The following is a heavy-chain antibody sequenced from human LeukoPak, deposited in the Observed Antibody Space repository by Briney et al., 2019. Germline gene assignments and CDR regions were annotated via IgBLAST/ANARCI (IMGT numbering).Heavy chain of an antibody. V-gene: IGHV1-18*01. J-gene: IGHJ6*03. Sequence: ASVKVSCKASGYTFTSYGISWVRQAPGQGLEWTGWISAYNGNTNYAQKLQGRVTMTTDTSTSTAYMELRSLRSDDTAVYYCARDRAGPYYMDVWGKGTTVTVSS. CDR3: ARDRAGPYYMDV. CDR2: ISAYNGNT. CDR1: GYTFTSYG.